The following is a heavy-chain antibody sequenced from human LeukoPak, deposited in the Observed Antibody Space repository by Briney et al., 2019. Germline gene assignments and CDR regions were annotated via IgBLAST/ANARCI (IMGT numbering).Heavy chain of an antibody. J-gene: IGHJ5*02. CDR2: ISAYNGNT. CDR1: GGTFSSYA. D-gene: IGHD2-2*01. CDR3: ARDLPPGYCSSTSCPKYWFDP. V-gene: IGHV1-18*01. Sequence: ASVKVSCKASGGTFSSYAISWVRQAPGQGLEWMGWISAYNGNTNYAQKLQGRVTMTTDTSTSTAYMELRSLRSDDTAVYYCARDLPPGYCSSTSCPKYWFDPWGQGTLVTVSS.